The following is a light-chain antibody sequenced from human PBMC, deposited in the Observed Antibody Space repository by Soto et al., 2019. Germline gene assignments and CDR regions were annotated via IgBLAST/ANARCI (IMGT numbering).Light chain of an antibody. Sequence: EIVMTQSPATLSVSPGERATLSCRASQSVISSYLAWYQQKPGQAPRLLIYGASNRATGIPDRFSGSGSGTDFTLTITRLEPEDFAVYYCQQYGGSPRTFGQGTKVDIK. CDR1: QSVISSY. CDR3: QQYGGSPRT. V-gene: IGKV3-20*01. J-gene: IGKJ1*01. CDR2: GAS.